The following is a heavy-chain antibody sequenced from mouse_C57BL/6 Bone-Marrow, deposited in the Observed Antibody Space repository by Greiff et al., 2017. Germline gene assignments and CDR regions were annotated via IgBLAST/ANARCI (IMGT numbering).Heavy chain of an antibody. CDR2: INPNNGGT. V-gene: IGHV1-18*01. CDR1: GYTFTDYY. CDR3: YGDWDRCAY. D-gene: IGHD4-1*01. J-gene: IGHJ3*01. Sequence: VQLQQSGPELVKPGASVKIPCKASGYTFTDYYMAWVKQSHGKSLEWIGDINPNNGGTNYNQKFKGKATLTVDKSSSTAYMELRSLTSEDTAVYDCYGDWDRCAYGGQGNLVTVSA.